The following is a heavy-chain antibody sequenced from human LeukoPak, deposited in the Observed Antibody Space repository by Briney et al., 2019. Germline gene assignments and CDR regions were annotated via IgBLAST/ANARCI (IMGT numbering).Heavy chain of an antibody. CDR3: ARVNDSSGYWTDYFDY. D-gene: IGHD3-22*01. CDR1: GFTFSSYW. V-gene: IGHV3-7*01. Sequence: GGSLRLSCAASGFTFSSYWMSWVRQAPGKGLEWVANIKQDGSEKYYVDSVKGRFTISRDNAKNSLYLQMNSLRAEDTAVYYCARVNDSSGYWTDYFDYWGQGTLVTVSS. CDR2: IKQDGSEK. J-gene: IGHJ4*02.